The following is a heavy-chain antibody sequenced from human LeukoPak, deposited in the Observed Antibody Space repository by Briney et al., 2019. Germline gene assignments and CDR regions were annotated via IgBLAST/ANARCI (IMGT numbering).Heavy chain of an antibody. D-gene: IGHD4-17*01. CDR2: IYYSGST. CDR3: AREHDYGDYYYYGMDV. J-gene: IGHJ6*02. V-gene: IGHV4-31*03. Sequence: SQTLSLTCTVSGGSMSSGGYYWSWIRQHPGKGLEWIGYIYYSGSTYYNPSLKSRVTISVDTSKNQFSLKLSSVTAADTAVYYCAREHDYGDYYYYGMDVWGQGTTVTVSS. CDR1: GGSMSSGGYY.